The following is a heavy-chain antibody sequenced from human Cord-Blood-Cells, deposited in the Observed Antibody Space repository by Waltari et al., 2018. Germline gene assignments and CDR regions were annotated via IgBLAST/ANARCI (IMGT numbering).Heavy chain of an antibody. J-gene: IGHJ6*03. CDR3: ALITIFGVVTTSYYYYYMDV. Sequence: QVQLVQSGAEVKKPGSSVTVSCKASGGTFSSYAISWVRQAPGQGLEWMGGIIPIFGTANYAQKFQGRVTITADESTSTAYMELSSLRSEDTAVYYCALITIFGVVTTSYYYYYMDVWGKGTTVTVSS. V-gene: IGHV1-69*01. D-gene: IGHD3-3*01. CDR1: GGTFSSYA. CDR2: IIPIFGTA.